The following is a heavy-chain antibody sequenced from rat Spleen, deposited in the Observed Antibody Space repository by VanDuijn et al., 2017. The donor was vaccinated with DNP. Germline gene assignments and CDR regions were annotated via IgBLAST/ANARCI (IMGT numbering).Heavy chain of an antibody. V-gene: IGHV5-25*01. CDR2: ISTGGGST. CDR3: GIHSTIMPYYYVMDA. J-gene: IGHJ4*01. Sequence: EVQLVESGGGLVQPGRSLKLSCAVSGITFSDHNMAWVRQAPAKGLEWVAYISTGGGSTYYRDSVKGRFTISRDNAENTVYLQMNSLRSEDTATYYCGIHSTIMPYYYVMDAWGQGASVTVSS. D-gene: IGHD1-5*01. CDR1: GITFSDHN.